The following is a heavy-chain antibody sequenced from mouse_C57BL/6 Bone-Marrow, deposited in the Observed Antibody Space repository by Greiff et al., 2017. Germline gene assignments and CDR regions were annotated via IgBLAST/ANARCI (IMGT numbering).Heavy chain of an antibody. CDR2: IYPGSGST. CDR3: ARPYYSNYGYFDV. D-gene: IGHD2-5*01. CDR1: GYTFTSYW. Sequence: VQLQQPGAELVKPGASVKMSCKASGYTFTSYWITWVKQRPGQGLGWIGDIYPGSGSTNYNEKFKSKATLTVDTSSSTAYMQLSSLTSEDSAVYCCARPYYSNYGYFDVWGTGTTVTVSS. V-gene: IGHV1-55*01. J-gene: IGHJ1*03.